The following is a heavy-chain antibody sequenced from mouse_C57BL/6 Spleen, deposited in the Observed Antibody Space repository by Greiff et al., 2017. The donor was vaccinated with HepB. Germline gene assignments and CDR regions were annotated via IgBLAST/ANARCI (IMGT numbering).Heavy chain of an antibody. CDR1: GYSFTGYY. D-gene: IGHD2-3*01. CDR2: INPSTGGT. CDR3: ARRFYDGYGYYFDY. J-gene: IGHJ2*01. V-gene: IGHV1-42*01. Sequence: VQLKQSGPELVKPGASVKISCKASGYSFTGYYMNWVKQSPEKSLEWIGEINPSTGGTTYNQKFKAKATLTVDKSSSTAYMQLKSLTSEDSAVYYCARRFYDGYGYYFDYWGQGTTLTVSS.